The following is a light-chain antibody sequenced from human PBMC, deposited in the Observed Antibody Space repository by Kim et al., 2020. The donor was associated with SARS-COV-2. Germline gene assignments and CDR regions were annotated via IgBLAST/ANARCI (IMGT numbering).Light chain of an antibody. V-gene: IGLV3-21*04. CDR2: YNS. CDR1: NVGNNI. Sequence: SYELTQPPSVSVAPGKTAKITCGGNNVGNNIVHWYQQNPGQAPVLVISYNSVRPSGIPERLSGSNSGNTATLTISRVEAGDEADYYCQVWDSSSDDIVIFGGGTQLTVL. J-gene: IGLJ2*01. CDR3: QVWDSSSDDIVI.